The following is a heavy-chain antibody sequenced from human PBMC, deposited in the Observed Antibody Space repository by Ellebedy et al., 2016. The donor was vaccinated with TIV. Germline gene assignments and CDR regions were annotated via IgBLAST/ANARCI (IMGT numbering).Heavy chain of an antibody. CDR1: GGSISSFY. CDR2: LHPSGTT. V-gene: IGHV4-4*07. CDR3: ARGGASSLPFDY. Sequence: MPSETLSLTCTVSGGSISSFYWSWIRQPAGKGPEWIGLLHPSGTTNYNDSLKSRVTVSVDTSKNQFSLKLVSVTPADTAVYYCARGGASSLPFDYWGQGVLVTVSS. J-gene: IGHJ4*02. D-gene: IGHD3-10*01.